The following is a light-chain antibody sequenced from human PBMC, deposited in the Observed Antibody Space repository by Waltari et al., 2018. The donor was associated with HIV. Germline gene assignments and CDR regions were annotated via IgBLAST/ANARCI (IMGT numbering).Light chain of an antibody. J-gene: IGLJ2*01. CDR1: SSNIGAGYG. Sequence: QSVLTQPPSVSGAPGQRVTISCTGSSSNIGAGYGVHWYQQLPGTAPKLLIYGNTNRPSGIPDRFSGSKSDTSASLAITGLQAEYEADYYCQSYDSSLSVVVFGGGTKLTVL. CDR2: GNT. CDR3: QSYDSSLSVVV. V-gene: IGLV1-40*01.